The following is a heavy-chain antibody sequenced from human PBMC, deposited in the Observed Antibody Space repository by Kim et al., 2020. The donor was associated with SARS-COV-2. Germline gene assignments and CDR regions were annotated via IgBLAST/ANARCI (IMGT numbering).Heavy chain of an antibody. J-gene: IGHJ4*02. Sequence: ASVKVSCKASGYTFTGSYIHWVRQAPGQGLEWMGRINSLSGGTNYAQTLQGRVTVTRDSSVNTVYLEVSGLTSADTAIYYCARATSGHGFDDWAREPWSPSPQ. CDR1: GYTFTGSY. CDR2: INSLSGGT. V-gene: IGHV1-2*06. D-gene: IGHD5-12*01. CDR3: ARATSGHGFDD.